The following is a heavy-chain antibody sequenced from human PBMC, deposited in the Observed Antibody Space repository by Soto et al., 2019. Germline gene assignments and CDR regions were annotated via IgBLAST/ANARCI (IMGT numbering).Heavy chain of an antibody. D-gene: IGHD4-17*01. Sequence: SETLSLTCAVSGGSISSGGYSWSWIRQPPGKGLEWIGYIYHSGSTYYNPSLKSRVTISVDRSKNQFSLKLSSVTAADTAVYYCVRLTTDNWLDPWGQGTMFTVSS. CDR1: GGSISSGGYS. CDR3: VRLTTDNWLDP. V-gene: IGHV4-30-2*01. J-gene: IGHJ5*02. CDR2: IYHSGST.